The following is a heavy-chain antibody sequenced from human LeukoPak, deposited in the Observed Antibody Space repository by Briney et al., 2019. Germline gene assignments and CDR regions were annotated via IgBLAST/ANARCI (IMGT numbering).Heavy chain of an antibody. CDR2: IYPGDSDT. CDR1: GYSFTSYW. V-gene: IGHV5-51*01. Sequence: GESLKISCKGSGYSFTSYWIGWVRQMPGKGLEWMGIIYPGDSDTRYRPSFQGQVTISADKSISTAYLQWSSLKASDTAMYYCATSGPRRWELLGASDAFDIWGQGTMVTVSS. CDR3: ATSGPRRWELLGASDAFDI. J-gene: IGHJ3*02. D-gene: IGHD1-26*01.